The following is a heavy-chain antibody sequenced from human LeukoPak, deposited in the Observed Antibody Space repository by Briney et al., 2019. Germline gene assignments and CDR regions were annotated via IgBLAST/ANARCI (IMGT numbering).Heavy chain of an antibody. CDR2: VYTSGST. V-gene: IGHV4-61*02. CDR1: GGSINSGYYY. CDR3: ARDKFGDYRGNSNDAFDI. D-gene: IGHD4-23*01. Sequence: SETLSLTCTVSGGSINSGYYYWSWIRQPAGKGLEWIGRVYTSGSTNYNPSLKSRVTISVDTSKNQFSLKLSSVTAADTAVYYCARDKFGDYRGNSNDAFDIWGQGTLVTVSS. J-gene: IGHJ3*02.